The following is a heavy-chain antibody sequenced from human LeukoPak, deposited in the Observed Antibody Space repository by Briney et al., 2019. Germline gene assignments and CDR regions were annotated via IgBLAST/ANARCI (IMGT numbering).Heavy chain of an antibody. CDR1: GYSFTRYA. V-gene: IGHV7-4-1*02. CDR3: ARLHGGNSNYYYGMDV. J-gene: IGHJ6*02. D-gene: IGHD4-23*01. CDR2: INTNTGNP. Sequence: ASVKVSCKASGYSFTRYAMNWVRQAPGQGLKWMGWINTNTGNPTYAQGFTGRFVFSLDTSVSTAYLQISSLKAEDTAVYYCARLHGGNSNYYYGMDVWGQGTTVTVSS.